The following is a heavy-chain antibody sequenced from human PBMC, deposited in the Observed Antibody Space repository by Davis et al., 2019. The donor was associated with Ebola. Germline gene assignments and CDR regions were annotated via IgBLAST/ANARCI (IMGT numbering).Heavy chain of an antibody. Sequence: GESLKISCAASGFTFSSYWMHWVRQAPGKGLVWVSRMYTGDTFYADSVKGRFTISRDNSKNTLYLQMNSLRAEDTAVYYCARDRDRWPDYWGQGTLVTVSS. J-gene: IGHJ4*02. V-gene: IGHV3-74*01. CDR3: ARDRDRWPDY. CDR1: GFTFSSYW. D-gene: IGHD5-24*01. CDR2: MYTGDT.